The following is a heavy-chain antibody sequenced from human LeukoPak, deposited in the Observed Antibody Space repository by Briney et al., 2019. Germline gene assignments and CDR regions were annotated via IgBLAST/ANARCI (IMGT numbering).Heavy chain of an antibody. Sequence: GGSLRLSCAASGFTFSSYAMHWVRLAPGRGLEWVAVIWYDGSGQYYADSVKGRFTISRDNSKNTLYLQVNSLRAEDTAVYYCARDYNYVTDYWGQGTLVTVSS. CDR1: GFTFSSYA. CDR2: IWYDGSGQ. V-gene: IGHV3-33*08. CDR3: ARDYNYVTDY. J-gene: IGHJ4*02. D-gene: IGHD5-18*01.